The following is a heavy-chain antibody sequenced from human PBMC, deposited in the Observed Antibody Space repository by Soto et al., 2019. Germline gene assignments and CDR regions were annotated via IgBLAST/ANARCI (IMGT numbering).Heavy chain of an antibody. CDR3: AKGRYFSGGSCHPEFDY. D-gene: IGHD2-15*01. J-gene: IGHJ4*02. CDR2: ISDDGSYK. V-gene: IGHV3-30*18. Sequence: QVQLVESGGGVVQPGRSLRLSCEASGFTFSNYGMHWVRQAPGKGLEWVAAISDDGSYKYYADSVKGRFTISRDNSKNTVCLQINSLRAEDTAVYYCAKGRYFSGGSCHPEFDYWGQGTLVTVSS. CDR1: GFTFSNYG.